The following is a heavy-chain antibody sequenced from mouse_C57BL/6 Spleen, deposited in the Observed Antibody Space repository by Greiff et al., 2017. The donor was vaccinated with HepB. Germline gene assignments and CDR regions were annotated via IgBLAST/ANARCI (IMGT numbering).Heavy chain of an antibody. CDR2: INYDGSST. CDR3: ARECNYYAMDY. CDR1: GFTFSDYY. Sequence: EVMLVESEGGLVQPGSSMKLSCTASGFTFSDYYMAWVRQVPEKGLEWVANINYDGSSTYYLDSLKSRFIISRDNAKNILYLQMSSLKSEDTATYYCARECNYYAMDYWGQGTSVTVSS. J-gene: IGHJ4*01. V-gene: IGHV5-16*01. D-gene: IGHD2-1*01.